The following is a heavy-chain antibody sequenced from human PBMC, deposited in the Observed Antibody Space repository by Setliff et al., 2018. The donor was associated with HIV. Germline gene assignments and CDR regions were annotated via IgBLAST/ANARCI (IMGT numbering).Heavy chain of an antibody. CDR2: LYVSGDT. D-gene: IGHD2-15*01. CDR3: ALTGHRLLRGYMDV. CDR1: DDPISSYY. Sequence: SETLSLTCYVTDDPISSYYWSWVRQPAGKGLEWIGLLYVSGDTNYNPSLKSRVTMSLDTSKKHFSLILKSVTAADTALYYCALTGHRLLRGYMDVWGKGTTVTVSS. V-gene: IGHV4-4*07. J-gene: IGHJ6*03.